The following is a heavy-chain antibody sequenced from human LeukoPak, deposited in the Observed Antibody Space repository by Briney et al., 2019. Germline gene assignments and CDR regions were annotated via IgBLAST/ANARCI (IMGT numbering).Heavy chain of an antibody. CDR2: VYSDGST. CDR3: ARGPTWYYFAD. CDR1: GFTVSSNY. D-gene: IGHD2-8*02. Sequence: GGSLRLSCAASGFTVSSNYMSWVRQAPGKGMGWVSVVYSDGSTYYADSVKGRFTISRDNSKNTLYLHRNSLRATDTAVYYCARGPTWYYFADWGQGTPVTVSS. V-gene: IGHV3-53*01. J-gene: IGHJ4*02.